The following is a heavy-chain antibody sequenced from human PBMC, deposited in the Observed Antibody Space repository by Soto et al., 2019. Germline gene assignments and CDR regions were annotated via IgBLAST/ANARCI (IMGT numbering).Heavy chain of an antibody. Sequence: GGSLRLSCAASGFTFSSYSMNWVRQAPGKGLEWVSSISSSSSYIYYADSVKGRFTISRDNAKNSLYLQMNSLRAEDTAVYYCARGGDSEPLVDYWGQGTLVTVSS. V-gene: IGHV3-21*01. CDR3: ARGGDSEPLVDY. CDR2: ISSSSSYI. CDR1: GFTFSSYS. D-gene: IGHD2-21*01. J-gene: IGHJ4*02.